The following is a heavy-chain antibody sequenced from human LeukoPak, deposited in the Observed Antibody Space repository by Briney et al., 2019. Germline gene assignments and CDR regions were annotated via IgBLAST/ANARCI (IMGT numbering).Heavy chain of an antibody. CDR1: GFTFTNHW. CDR2: INQDGSER. CDR3: TRDRGAAAPVIAFDY. V-gene: IGHV3-7*03. J-gene: IGHJ4*02. Sequence: GALRLSCATSGFTFTNHWMSWVRQAPGKGLEWVANINQDGSERNYVDSVKGRFTISRDNAKNSLYLQMNSLSAEDTALYYCTRDRGAAAPVIAFDYWGQGTLVTVSS. D-gene: IGHD6-13*01.